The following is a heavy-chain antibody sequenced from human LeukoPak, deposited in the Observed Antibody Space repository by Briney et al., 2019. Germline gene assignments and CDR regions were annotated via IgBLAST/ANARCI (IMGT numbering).Heavy chain of an antibody. J-gene: IGHJ5*02. Sequence: SETLSLTCTVSGGSISSSSYYWGWIRQPPGKGLEWIGSIYYSGSTYYNPSLKSRVTISVDTSKNQFSLKLSSVTAADTAVYYCARKRAPYCDILTGPNNNRFDPWGQGTLVTVSS. CDR1: GGSISSSSYY. V-gene: IGHV4-39*01. D-gene: IGHD3-9*01. CDR3: ARKRAPYCDILTGPNNNRFDP. CDR2: IYYSGST.